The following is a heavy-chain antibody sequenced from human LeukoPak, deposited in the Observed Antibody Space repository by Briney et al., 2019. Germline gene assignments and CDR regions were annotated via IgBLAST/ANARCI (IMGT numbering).Heavy chain of an antibody. V-gene: IGHV3-23*01. CDR1: GFTFSSYA. D-gene: IGHD2-2*03. J-gene: IGHJ5*02. CDR3: AKDGYCSSTSCYREYNWFDP. CDR2: ISGSGGST. Sequence: GGSLRLSCAASGFTFSSYAMSWVRQAPGKGLEWVSAISGSGGSTYYADSVKGRFTISRDNSKNTLYLQMNSLRAEDTAVYYCAKDGYCSSTSCYREYNWFDPWGQGTLVTVSS.